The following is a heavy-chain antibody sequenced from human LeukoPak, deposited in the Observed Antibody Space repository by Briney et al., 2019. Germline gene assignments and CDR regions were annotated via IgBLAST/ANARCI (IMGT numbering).Heavy chain of an antibody. D-gene: IGHD3-10*01. V-gene: IGHV4-38-2*02. CDR2: IEHSGST. CDR3: ARDRIVGMVRGVLSYFDY. J-gene: IGHJ4*02. CDR1: GRSISSGGYA. Sequence: PSEGLSLTFPVYGRSISSGGYASGWIRQPRGNGLEWIGSIEHSGSTCYHPSLNRRVTISVETSKNQFYLTVSSVTAAYTAVYYCARDRIVGMVRGVLSYFDYWGQGTLVTVSS.